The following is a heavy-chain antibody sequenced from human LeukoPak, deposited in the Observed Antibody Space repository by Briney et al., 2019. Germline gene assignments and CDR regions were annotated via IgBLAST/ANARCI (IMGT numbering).Heavy chain of an antibody. D-gene: IGHD6-13*01. CDR3: ARRYSSSWYVGFFDP. Sequence: AETLSLTCTVSGGSFSDYYWTWLRQPPGKGLEWIGYIYYSGSTNYNPSLESRVAMSVDTSKNQFSLRLSSVTAADTAIYYCARRYSSSWYVGFFDPWGQGTLVTVSS. CDR2: IYYSGST. J-gene: IGHJ5*02. V-gene: IGHV4-59*08. CDR1: GGSFSDYY.